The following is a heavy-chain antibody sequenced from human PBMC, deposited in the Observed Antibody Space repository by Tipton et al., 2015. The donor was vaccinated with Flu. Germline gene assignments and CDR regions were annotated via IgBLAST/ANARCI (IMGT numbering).Heavy chain of an antibody. J-gene: IGHJ5*02. CDR2: FYTGGDT. Sequence: TLSLTCIVSGSSINNDHFYWSWVRQPAGKGLEWIGRFYTGGDTNYNPSLKSRVTISVDTSKNQFSLKLSSVTAADTAVYYCARRDYSNYVSEPKNWFDPWGQGTLVTVSS. CDR3: ARRDYSNYVSEPKNWFDP. CDR1: GSSINNDHFY. D-gene: IGHD4-11*01. V-gene: IGHV4-61*02.